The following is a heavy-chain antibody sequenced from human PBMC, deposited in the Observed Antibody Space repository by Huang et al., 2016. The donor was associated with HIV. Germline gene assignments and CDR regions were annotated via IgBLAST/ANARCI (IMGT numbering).Heavy chain of an antibody. CDR2: ITSRSGSI. CDR1: GFTFSTYN. CDR3: ARFGSYYYGSGSYLDAFDI. V-gene: IGHV3-48*01. D-gene: IGHD3-10*01. J-gene: IGHJ3*02. Sequence: EVQLMESGGGLVQPGGSLRLSCAASGFTFSTYNMNWVRQDPGKGLEWVSYITSRSGSIYYADSVKGRFTISRDNAKNSLYLQMNSLRAEDTAVYYCARFGSYYYGSGSYLDAFDIWGQGTMVTVSS.